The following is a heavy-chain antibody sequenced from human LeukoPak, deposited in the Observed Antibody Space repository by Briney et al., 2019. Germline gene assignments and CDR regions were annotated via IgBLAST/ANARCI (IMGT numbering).Heavy chain of an antibody. V-gene: IGHV3-23*01. CDR3: AKQLRYCSDGSCYFPY. J-gene: IGHJ4*02. CDR2: ISNNGGYT. D-gene: IGHD2-15*01. CDR1: GFTFSSSA. Sequence: GGSLRLSCAASGFTFSSSAMSWVRQAPGKGLEWVSAISNNGGYTYYADSVQGRFTISRDNSKSTLCLQMNSLRAEDTAVYYCAKQLRYCSDGSCYFPYWGQGTLVTVSS.